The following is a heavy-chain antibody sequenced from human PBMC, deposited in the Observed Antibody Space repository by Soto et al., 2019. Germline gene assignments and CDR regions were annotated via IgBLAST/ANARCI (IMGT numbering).Heavy chain of an antibody. D-gene: IGHD3-16*02. J-gene: IGHJ6*02. CDR2: ISYDGSNK. CDR3: ARDHSVTLSILYYYYGMDV. V-gene: IGHV3-30-3*01. Sequence: QVQLVESGGGVVQPGRSLRLSCAASGFTFSSYAMHWVRQAPGKGLEWVAVISYDGSNKYYADSVKGRFTISRDNSKNTLYLQMNSLRAEDTAVYYCARDHSVTLSILYYYYGMDVWGQGTTVTVSS. CDR1: GFTFSSYA.